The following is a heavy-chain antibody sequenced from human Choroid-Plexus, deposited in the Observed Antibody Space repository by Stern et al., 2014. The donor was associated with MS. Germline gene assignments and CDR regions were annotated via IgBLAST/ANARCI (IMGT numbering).Heavy chain of an antibody. J-gene: IGHJ4*02. D-gene: IGHD2/OR15-2a*01. V-gene: IGHV3-30*18. CDR3: AKDRQYLTFFFDF. Sequence: VQLVESRGGVVQPGRPLRLSCAASGFSFSSFGMHWVRQAPGKGLEWVALISYDGSKDYADSVKGRFAISRDNSKNTLYLQMNSLRAEDTAVYYCAKDRQYLTFFFDFWGQVSLVTVSS. CDR1: GFSFSSFG. CDR2: ISYDGSK.